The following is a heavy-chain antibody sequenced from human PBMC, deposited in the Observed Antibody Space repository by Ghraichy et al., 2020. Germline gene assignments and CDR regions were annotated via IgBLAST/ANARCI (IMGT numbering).Heavy chain of an antibody. J-gene: IGHJ4*02. V-gene: IGHV3-74*01. Sequence: ECVSRINSDGSSTNYADSVKGRFTIFRDNAKNTLYLQMNSLRAEDSAVYYCARAGYYRFDYWGQGT. D-gene: IGHD2-21*01. CDR2: INSDGSST. CDR3: ARAGYYRFDY.